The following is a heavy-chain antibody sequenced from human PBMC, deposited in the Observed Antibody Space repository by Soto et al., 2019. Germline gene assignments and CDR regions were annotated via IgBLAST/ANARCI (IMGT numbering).Heavy chain of an antibody. Sequence: TLSLTCSVSGESINSGGYYWSWIRHHPGKGLEWIGYIYDSESAYYNPSLKSRVTISMDTSKNHFAMRLSSVTAADTAVYYCARASSSSSAADYWGKGTQVT. CDR3: ARASSSSSAADY. D-gene: IGHD6-6*01. CDR2: IYDSESA. CDR1: GESINSGGYY. J-gene: IGHJ4*02. V-gene: IGHV4-31*03.